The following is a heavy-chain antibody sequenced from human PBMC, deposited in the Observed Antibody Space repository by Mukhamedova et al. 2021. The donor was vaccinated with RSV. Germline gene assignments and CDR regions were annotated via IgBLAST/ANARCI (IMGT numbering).Heavy chain of an antibody. CDR3: AREGGIVVVPAATREYFQH. Sequence: SLKSRVTISVDTSKNQFSLKLSSVTAADTAVYYCAREGGIVVVPAATREYFQHWGQGTLVTVSS. V-gene: IGHV4-30-2*04. D-gene: IGHD2-2*01. J-gene: IGHJ1*01.